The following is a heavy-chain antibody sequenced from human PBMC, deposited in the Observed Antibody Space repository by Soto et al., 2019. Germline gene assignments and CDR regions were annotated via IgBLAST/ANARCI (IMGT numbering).Heavy chain of an antibody. CDR1: GFKFSNYA. CDR3: AKDRRAGGNSAFYFDF. CDR2: ISATGGGT. V-gene: IGHV3-23*01. Sequence: EGSLRLSCAASGFKFSNYAMSWVRQAPGKGLEWVSLISATGGGTYYADSVKGRFTISRDNSHNTLYLQVHSLTAEDTAVYYCAKDRRAGGNSAFYFDFWGQGAQVTVSS. J-gene: IGHJ4*02. D-gene: IGHD3-16*01.